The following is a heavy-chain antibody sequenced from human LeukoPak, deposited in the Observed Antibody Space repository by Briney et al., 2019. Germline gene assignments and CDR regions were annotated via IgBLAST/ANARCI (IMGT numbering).Heavy chain of an antibody. J-gene: IGHJ4*02. V-gene: IGHV3-23*01. D-gene: IGHD1-7*01. CDR1: GFTVSTSA. Sequence: GGSLRLSCAAAGFTVSTSAMSWVRQAPGKGLEWVSGISGSGGGTYYADSVKGRFSISRDVSKNTLYLQMNSLRAEDTAIYYCAKDGKTRNWNYFQAKPVYWGQGTLVTVSS. CDR3: AKDGKTRNWNYFQAKPVY. CDR2: ISGSGGGT.